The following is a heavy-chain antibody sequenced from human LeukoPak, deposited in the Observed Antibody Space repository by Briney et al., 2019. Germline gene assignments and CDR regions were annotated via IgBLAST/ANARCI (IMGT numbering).Heavy chain of an antibody. CDR2: IYVTGST. D-gene: IGHD3-16*02. CDR1: GGSIGTYY. V-gene: IGHV4-59*08. J-gene: IGHJ6*03. CDR3: ARHIGGGIEDMDV. Sequence: SETLSLTCIVSGGSIGTYYWSWIRQSPGKGREWIGYIYVTGSTRYNPYLQSRVAISVDTSRNQSFLKMSSVTAADTAVYYCARHIGGGIEDMDVWGTGTKVTVSS.